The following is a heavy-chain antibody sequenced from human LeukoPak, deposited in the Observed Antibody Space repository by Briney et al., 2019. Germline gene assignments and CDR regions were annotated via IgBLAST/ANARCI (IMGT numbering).Heavy chain of an antibody. CDR2: INSDGSST. Sequence: SGGSLRLPSAASGFTFSSYWMHWVRQAPGKGLVWVSRINSDGSSTSYADSVKGRFTISRDNAKNTLYLQMNSLRAEDTAVYYCARGGYSGYNFDYWGQGTLVTVSS. J-gene: IGHJ4*02. CDR1: GFTFSSYW. CDR3: ARGGYSGYNFDY. V-gene: IGHV3-74*01. D-gene: IGHD5-12*01.